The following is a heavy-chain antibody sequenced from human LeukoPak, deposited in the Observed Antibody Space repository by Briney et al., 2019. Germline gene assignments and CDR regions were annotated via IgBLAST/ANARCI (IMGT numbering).Heavy chain of an antibody. D-gene: IGHD3-10*01. J-gene: IGHJ3*02. CDR3: ATESRITMVRGGAFDI. V-gene: IGHV1-24*01. CDR1: GYTLTELS. Sequence: ASVKVSCKVSGYTLTELSMHWVRQAPGKGLEWMGGFDPEVGETIYAQKLQGRVTMTEDTSTDTAYMELSSLRSEDTAVYYCATESRITMVRGGAFDIWGQGTMVTVSS. CDR2: FDPEVGET.